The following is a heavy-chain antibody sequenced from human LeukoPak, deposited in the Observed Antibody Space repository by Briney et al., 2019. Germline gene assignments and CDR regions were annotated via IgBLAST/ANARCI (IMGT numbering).Heavy chain of an antibody. Sequence: GGSLRLSCAAPGFTFSSYAMSWVRQAPGKGLEWVSAISGSGGSTYYADSVKGRFTISRDNSKNTLYLQMNSLRAEDTAVYYCAKGDSGSYSTFDYWGQGTLVTVSS. V-gene: IGHV3-23*01. CDR2: ISGSGGST. D-gene: IGHD1-26*01. CDR3: AKGDSGSYSTFDY. J-gene: IGHJ4*02. CDR1: GFTFSSYA.